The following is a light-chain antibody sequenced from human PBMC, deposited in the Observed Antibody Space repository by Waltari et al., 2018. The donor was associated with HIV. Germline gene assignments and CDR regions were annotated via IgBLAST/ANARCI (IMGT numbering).Light chain of an antibody. V-gene: IGKV1-5*03. J-gene: IGKJ2*01. CDR2: KTS. CDR3: QQYNNHSYT. CDR1: QIINNW. Sequence: DVQMTQSPSTLSASVGDRVAITCRASQIINNWLARYQQRPGRPPKLLIYKTSNLESGVPVRFIGSGSGAEFTLTIDGLQPDDFATYFCQQYNNHSYTFGQGTRLDI.